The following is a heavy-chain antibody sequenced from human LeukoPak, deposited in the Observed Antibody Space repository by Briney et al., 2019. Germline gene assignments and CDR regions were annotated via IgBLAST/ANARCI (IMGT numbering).Heavy chain of an antibody. CDR1: GDSLSNNNVA. J-gene: IGHJ4*02. Sequence: SQTLSLTCAISGDSLSNNNVAWNWIRQSPSRGLEWLGRTYYRLEFNTDYAVSVKSRIAINSDTSKNQFSPQLNSVTPEDTGVYYCARGSHSSFDYWGQGTLVTVSS. CDR2: TYYRLEFNT. V-gene: IGHV6-1*01. CDR3: ARGSHSSFDY. D-gene: IGHD3-10*01.